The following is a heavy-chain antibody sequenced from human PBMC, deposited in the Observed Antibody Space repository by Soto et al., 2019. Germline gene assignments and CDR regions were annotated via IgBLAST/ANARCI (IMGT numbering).Heavy chain of an antibody. D-gene: IGHD3-22*01. CDR2: VSPYDGYT. CDR3: ARGGYYDSSGSRNYFYYGMNV. Sequence: ASVKVASKVSGYTFSSYGNNWVRQAPGQGLEWLGWVSPYDGYTNYAQILQGRVSMTTDTSTKTAYMEVRSLRSDDTAVYYCARGGYYDSSGSRNYFYYGMNVWGQ. CDR1: GYTFSSYG. V-gene: IGHV1-18*01. J-gene: IGHJ6*02.